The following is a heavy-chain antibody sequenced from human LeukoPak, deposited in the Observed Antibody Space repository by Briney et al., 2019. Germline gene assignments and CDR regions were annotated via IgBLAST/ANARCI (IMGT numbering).Heavy chain of an antibody. J-gene: IGHJ4*02. CDR1: GGSISSGGYY. CDR2: INHSGST. CDR3: ARAHYGDYFDY. Sequence: SQTLSLTCTVSGGSISSGGYYWSWIRQPPGKGLEWIGEINHSGSTNYNPSLKSRVTISVDTSKNQFSLKLSSVTAADTAVYYCARAHYGDYFDYWGQGTLVTVSS. V-gene: IGHV4-30-2*01. D-gene: IGHD4-17*01.